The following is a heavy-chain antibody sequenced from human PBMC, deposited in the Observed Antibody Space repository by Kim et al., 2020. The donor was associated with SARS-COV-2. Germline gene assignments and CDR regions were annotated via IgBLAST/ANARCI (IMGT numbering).Heavy chain of an antibody. CDR3: ARAGGSSRCIDY. CDR2: ST. V-gene: IGHV4-4*02. Sequence: STNYNPALKSRVTISVDKSRNQFSLKLSSVTAADTAVYYCARAGGSSRCIDYWGQGTLVTVSS. D-gene: IGHD6-6*01. J-gene: IGHJ4*02.